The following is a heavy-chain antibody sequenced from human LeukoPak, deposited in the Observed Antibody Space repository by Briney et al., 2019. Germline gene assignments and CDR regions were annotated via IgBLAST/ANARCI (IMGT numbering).Heavy chain of an antibody. V-gene: IGHV3-7*01. CDR2: MRQDGGEI. J-gene: IGHJ4*02. Sequence: GGSLRLSCAASGYTFSTYRMSWVRQAPGKGLEWVANMRQDGGEIYYVDSVKGRFTISRDNAKNSLSLQMNGLRAEDTAVYYCARRVSGREKYFDYWGQGTLVTVSS. CDR3: ARRVSGREKYFDY. D-gene: IGHD6-19*01. CDR1: GYTFSTYR.